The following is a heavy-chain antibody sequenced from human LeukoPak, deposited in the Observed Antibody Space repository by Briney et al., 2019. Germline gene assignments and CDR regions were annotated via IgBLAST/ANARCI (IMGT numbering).Heavy chain of an antibody. CDR2: ISACNGNT. Sequence: ASVKVSCKASGYTFTSYGISWVRQAPGHGLEWMGWISACNGNTNYAQKLLGRVTMTTDTSTSTAYMELRSLRSDDTAVYYCARVPSIAAAGDWGQGTLVTVSS. D-gene: IGHD6-13*01. J-gene: IGHJ4*02. CDR3: ARVPSIAAAGD. V-gene: IGHV1-18*01. CDR1: GYTFTSYG.